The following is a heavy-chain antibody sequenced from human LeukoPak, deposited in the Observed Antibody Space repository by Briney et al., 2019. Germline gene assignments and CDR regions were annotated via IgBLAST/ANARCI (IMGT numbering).Heavy chain of an antibody. CDR3: ARGEGSSGSFDY. CDR1: GFTFDDYA. J-gene: IGHJ4*02. CDR2: ISGSGGST. D-gene: IGHD3-22*01. Sequence: GRSLRLSCAASGFTFDDYAMHWVRQAPGKGLEWVSAISGSGGSTCYADSVKGRFTISRDNSKNTLYLQMNSLRAEDTAVYYCARGEGSSGSFDYWGQGTLVTVSS. V-gene: IGHV3-23*01.